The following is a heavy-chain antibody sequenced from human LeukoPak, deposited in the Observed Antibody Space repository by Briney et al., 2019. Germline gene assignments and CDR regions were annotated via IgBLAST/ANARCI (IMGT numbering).Heavy chain of an antibody. Sequence: GESLKISCKGSGYTFSSYWIGWVRQMLGKGLEWMGIIYPGDSDTRYSPSFQGQVTISADKSISPAYLQWSSLRASDTAMYYCARHPAPGVREDEYYYYMDVWGKGTTVTVSS. CDR3: ARHPAPGVREDEYYYYMDV. D-gene: IGHD3-10*01. J-gene: IGHJ6*03. CDR1: GYTFSSYW. CDR2: IYPGDSDT. V-gene: IGHV5-51*01.